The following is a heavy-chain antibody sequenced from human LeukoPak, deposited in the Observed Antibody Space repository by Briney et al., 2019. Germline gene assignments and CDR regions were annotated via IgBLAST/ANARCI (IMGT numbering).Heavy chain of an antibody. D-gene: IGHD1-1*01. J-gene: IGHJ4*02. CDR2: ISSSGDYI. CDR3: ARESPGTTVFDY. CDR1: GFTFSYYS. V-gene: IGHV3-21*01. Sequence: GGSLRLSCAASGFTFSYYSMNWVRQAPGKVLEWVSSISSSGDYIYYADSLKGRFTISRDNAKNSLYLQMKSLRAEDTAVYYCARESPGTTVFDYWGQGTLVTVSS.